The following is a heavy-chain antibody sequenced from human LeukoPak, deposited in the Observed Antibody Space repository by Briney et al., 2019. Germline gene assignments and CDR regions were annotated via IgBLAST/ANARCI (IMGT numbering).Heavy chain of an antibody. CDR2: ISGSGDAT. CDR3: AKVGELGATSDYFDY. J-gene: IGHJ4*02. Sequence: GGSLRLSCAASGFTFNNYGMSWVRQAPGKGLEWVSAISGSGDATYYADAVKGRLSISRENSRNTLFLQMNSLRAEDTAVYYCAKVGELGATSDYFDYWGQGTLVTVSS. D-gene: IGHD1-26*01. V-gene: IGHV3-23*01. CDR1: GFTFNNYG.